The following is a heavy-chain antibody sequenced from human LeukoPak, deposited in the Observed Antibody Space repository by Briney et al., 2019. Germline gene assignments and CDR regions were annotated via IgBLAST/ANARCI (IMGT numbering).Heavy chain of an antibody. J-gene: IGHJ4*02. CDR2: IYYSGST. Sequence: PSETLSLTCTVSGGSISSSNYYWGWIRQPPGKGLEWIGSIYYSGSTYYNPSLKSRVTISVDTSKNQFSLKLSSVTAADTAVYYCASLKGLFDYFDYWGQGILVTVYS. V-gene: IGHV4-39*01. CDR3: ASLKGLFDYFDY. CDR1: GGSISSSNYY. D-gene: IGHD3-22*01.